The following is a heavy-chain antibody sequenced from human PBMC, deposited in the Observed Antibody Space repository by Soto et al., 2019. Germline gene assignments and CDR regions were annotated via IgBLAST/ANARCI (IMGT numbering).Heavy chain of an antibody. V-gene: IGHV1-2*02. CDR2: INPNSGGT. Sequence: GASVKVSCKASGYTFTGYYMHWVRQAPGQGLEWMGWINPNSGGTNYAQKFQGRVAMTRDTFISTAYMELSRLQSDDTAVYYCAREGSADYGSYGVDVWGQGTTVTVSS. J-gene: IGHJ6*02. CDR1: GYTFTGYY. CDR3: AREGSADYGSYGVDV. D-gene: IGHD4-17*01.